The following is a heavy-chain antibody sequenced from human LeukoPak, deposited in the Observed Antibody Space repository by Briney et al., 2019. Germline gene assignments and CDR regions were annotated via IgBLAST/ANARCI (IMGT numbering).Heavy chain of an antibody. Sequence: GGSLRLSCAASGFTFSNAWMSWVRQAPGKGLEWVGRIKSKTDGGTTDYAAPVKGRFTISRDDSKNTLYLQMNSLKTEDTAVYYCTTAVYDFWSGYPGGENWFDPWGQGTLVTVSS. J-gene: IGHJ5*02. D-gene: IGHD3-3*01. V-gene: IGHV3-15*01. CDR2: IKSKTDGGTT. CDR3: TTAVYDFWSGYPGGENWFDP. CDR1: GFTFSNAW.